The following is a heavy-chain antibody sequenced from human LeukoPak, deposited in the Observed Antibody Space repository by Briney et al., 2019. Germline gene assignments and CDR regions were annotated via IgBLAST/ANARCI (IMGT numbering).Heavy chain of an antibody. J-gene: IGHJ2*01. CDR1: GFTFSNYG. D-gene: IGHD2/OR15-2a*01. CDR3: AKEKVPISMPAWYFDL. Sequence: GGSLRLSCAASGFTFSNYGMHWVRQTPGKGLEWVTVIAHDGSVQYYTDSVKGRFTISRDDSKNTPYLQMNSLRAEDTAIYYCAKEKVPISMPAWYFDLWGRGTLVTVSS. CDR2: IAHDGSVQ. V-gene: IGHV3-30*18.